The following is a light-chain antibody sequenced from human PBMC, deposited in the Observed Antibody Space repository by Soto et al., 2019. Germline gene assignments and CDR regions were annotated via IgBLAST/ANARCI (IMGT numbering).Light chain of an antibody. J-gene: IGLJ2*01. CDR3: APWDDSLSADVV. V-gene: IGLV1-47*01. CDR2: RNN. CDR1: SSNIGSNY. Sequence: QSVLTQPPSASGTPGQRVTISCSGSSSNIGSNYVYWYQQLPGTAPKLLIYRNNQRPSGVPDRFSGSKSGTSASLAISGLRSEDEADYYCAPWDDSLSADVVFGGGTKLTVL.